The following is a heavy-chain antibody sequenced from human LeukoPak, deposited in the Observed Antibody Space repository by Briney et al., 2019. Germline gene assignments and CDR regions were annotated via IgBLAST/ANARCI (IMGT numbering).Heavy chain of an antibody. D-gene: IGHD1-26*01. CDR3: ARSREVGATSFDFGMDV. CDR2: ISYDGRDK. V-gene: IGHV3-30*04. CDR1: GFTFSSYA. Sequence: GGSLRLSCTASGFTFSSYAMHWVRQALGKGLEWVAIISYDGRDKYYADSVKGRFTISRDNSKNTLYLQMNSLRTEDTAVNYCARSREVGATSFDFGMDVWGQGTTVTVSS. J-gene: IGHJ6*02.